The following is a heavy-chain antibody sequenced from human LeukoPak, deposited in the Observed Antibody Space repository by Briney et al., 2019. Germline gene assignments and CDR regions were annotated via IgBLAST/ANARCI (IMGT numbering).Heavy chain of an antibody. CDR3: TTDNVRGV. V-gene: IGHV3-15*01. Sequence: GGSLRLSCAASGFTVNTAWMSWVRQAPGKGLEWVGRVTDGGTTEYAAPVKGRFTISRDDSKNTLYLQMSGLKSEDTGVYYCTTDNVRGVWGQGILVTVPS. D-gene: IGHD3-10*01. J-gene: IGHJ4*02. CDR2: VTDGGTT. CDR1: GFTVNTAW.